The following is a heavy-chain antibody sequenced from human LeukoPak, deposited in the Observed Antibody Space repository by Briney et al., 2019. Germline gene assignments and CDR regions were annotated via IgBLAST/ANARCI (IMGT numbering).Heavy chain of an antibody. CDR1: GGSISSGGYY. CDR2: IYYSGST. Sequence: PSETLSLTCTVSGGSISSGGYYWSWIRQHAGKGLEWSGYIYYSGSTYYNPSLKSRVTISVDTSKNQFSLKLSSVTAADTAVYYCARVMFSGFSAFDIWGQGTMVTVSS. CDR3: ARVMFSGFSAFDI. D-gene: IGHD3-10*02. V-gene: IGHV4-31*03. J-gene: IGHJ3*02.